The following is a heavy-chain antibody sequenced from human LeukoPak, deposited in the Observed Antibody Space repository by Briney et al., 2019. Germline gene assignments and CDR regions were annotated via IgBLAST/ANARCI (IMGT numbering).Heavy chain of an antibody. CDR1: GYTFTTYG. D-gene: IGHD4-23*01. Sequence: ASVKVSCKASGYTFTTYGITWVRQAPGQGLEWMGWISGYNGNTIYAQKLQGRVTMTTDTSTSTAYMGLRSLRSDDTAVYYCARGDYGANPYYWGQGTLVTFSS. CDR3: ARGDYGANPYY. V-gene: IGHV1-18*01. CDR2: ISGYNGNT. J-gene: IGHJ4*02.